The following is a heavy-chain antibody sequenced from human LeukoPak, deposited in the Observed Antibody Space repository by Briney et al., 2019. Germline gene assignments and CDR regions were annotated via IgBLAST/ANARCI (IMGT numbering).Heavy chain of an antibody. D-gene: IGHD3-10*01. Sequence: SETLSLTCTVSGGSISSSTYYWGWIRQPPGKGLEWIGNIYYSGNAYHNPSLKSRVTISVDTSKNQFSLKLSSVTAADTAVYYCARDRIYGSGSDHFDYWGQGTLVTVSS. CDR3: ARDRIYGSGSDHFDY. J-gene: IGHJ4*02. CDR1: GGSISSSTYY. V-gene: IGHV4-39*07. CDR2: IYYSGNA.